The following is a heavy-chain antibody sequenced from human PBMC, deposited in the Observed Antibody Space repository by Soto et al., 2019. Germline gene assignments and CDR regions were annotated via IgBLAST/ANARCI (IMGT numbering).Heavy chain of an antibody. V-gene: IGHV3-73*01. CDR3: ARDVGAAPGITIFGVVHYYYYGMDV. D-gene: IGHD3-3*01. CDR2: VRNKGYNYAT. J-gene: IGHJ6*02. Sequence: GGSLRLSCAASGFAFSAAAIHWVRQASGKGLEWIGLVRNKGYNYATVYAASVKGRITVSRDDSKNMAFLEINNLKTEDTAVYYCARDVGAAPGITIFGVVHYYYYGMDVWGQGTTVTVSS. CDR1: GFAFSAAA.